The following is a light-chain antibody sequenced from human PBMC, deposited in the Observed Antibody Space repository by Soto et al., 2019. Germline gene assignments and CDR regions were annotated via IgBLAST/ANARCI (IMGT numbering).Light chain of an antibody. CDR2: DVS. CDR1: SRDVGGYNY. Sequence: QSALTQPASVSGSPGQSITISCTGTSRDVGGYNYVSWYQQHPGKAPKLVIYDVSNRPSGVSDRFSGSKSGNTASLTISGLQTEDEADYYCSSYSNSTILSVFGTGTKVTVL. V-gene: IGLV2-14*01. CDR3: SSYSNSTILSV. J-gene: IGLJ1*01.